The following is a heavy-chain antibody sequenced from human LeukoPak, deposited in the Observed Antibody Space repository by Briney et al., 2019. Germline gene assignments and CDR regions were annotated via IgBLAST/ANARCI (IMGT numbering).Heavy chain of an antibody. J-gene: IGHJ5*02. D-gene: IGHD6-13*01. CDR1: GGSISSSSYN. CDR3: ARPPGIAAAWFDP. V-gene: IGHV4-39*01. CDR2: IDNIGST. Sequence: SETLSLTCTVSGGSISSSSYNWAWIRQPPGNGLEWIGNIDNIGSTYYNPSLRSRVTISVDKSKDQLSLKLNSVTATDTAIYYCARPPGIAAAWFDPWGQGTLVTVSS.